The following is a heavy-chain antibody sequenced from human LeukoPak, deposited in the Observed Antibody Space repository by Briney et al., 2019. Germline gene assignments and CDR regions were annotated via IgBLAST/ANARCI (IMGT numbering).Heavy chain of an antibody. D-gene: IGHD3-16*01. J-gene: IGHJ4*02. Sequence: GGSLRLSCAASGLTFSNYWMHWVRQAPGKGLVWVSRIKSDGNSTSYADSVKGRFTIFRDNSKNMVFLQMSGLRAEDTALYYCTKVLWGLTLLSSDYWGQGTLVTVSS. CDR2: IKSDGNST. CDR3: TKVLWGLTLLSSDY. CDR1: GLTFSNYW. V-gene: IGHV3-74*01.